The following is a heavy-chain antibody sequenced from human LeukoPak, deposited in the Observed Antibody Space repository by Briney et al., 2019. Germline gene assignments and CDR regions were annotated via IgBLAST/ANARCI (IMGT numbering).Heavy chain of an antibody. V-gene: IGHV7-4-1*02. D-gene: IGHD3-16*01. J-gene: IGHJ4*02. CDR2: INTNTGNP. CDR3: ARDPVNLLGELTGQPPDY. CDR1: GYPFSAHF. Sequence: ASVKVSCKASGYPFSAHFLNWVRQAPGQGLEWMGWINTNTGNPTYAQGFTGRFVFSLDTSVSTAYLQISSLKAEDTAVYYCARDPVNLLGELTGQPPDYWGQGTLVTVSS.